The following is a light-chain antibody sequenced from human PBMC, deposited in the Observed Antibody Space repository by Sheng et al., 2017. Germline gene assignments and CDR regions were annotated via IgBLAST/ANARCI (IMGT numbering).Light chain of an antibody. CDR3: QQYYTTPPT. CDR1: QTVLYKSNNENY. Sequence: DIVMTQSPDSLAVSLGERASINCKSSQTVLYKSNNENYLAWYQQKPGQPPKLLIYWASTRQSGVPDRISGSGSATDFTLTINNLQAEDVAVYYCQQYYTTPPTFGQGTKVEIK. V-gene: IGKV4-1*01. CDR2: WAS. J-gene: IGKJ1*01.